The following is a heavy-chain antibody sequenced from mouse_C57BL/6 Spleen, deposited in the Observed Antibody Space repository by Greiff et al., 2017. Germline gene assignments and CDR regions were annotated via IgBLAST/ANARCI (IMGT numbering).Heavy chain of an antibody. J-gene: IGHJ3*01. CDR3: ARWDYDDDPY. CDR1: GYAFSSYW. Sequence: VQLQQSGAELVKPGASVKLSCKASGYAFSSYWMNWVKQRPGKGLEWIGQIYPGDGDTNYNGKFKGKATLTADTASSTAYMPLSSLTSEDSAVYLCARWDYDDDPYWGQGTLVTVSA. V-gene: IGHV1-80*01. CDR2: IYPGDGDT. D-gene: IGHD2-4*01.